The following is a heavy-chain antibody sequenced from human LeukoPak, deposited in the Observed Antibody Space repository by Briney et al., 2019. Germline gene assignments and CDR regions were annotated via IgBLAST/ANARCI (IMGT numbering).Heavy chain of an antibody. CDR1: GYTFTGYY. V-gene: IGHV1-2*02. CDR2: INPNSGGT. J-gene: IGHJ6*02. CDR3: ARDVVPAAGGGMDV. D-gene: IGHD2-2*01. Sequence: ASVKVSCKASGYTFTGYYMHWVRQAPGQGLEWMGWINPNSGGTNYAQKFQGRVTMTRDTSISTAYMELSRLRSDDTAVYYCARDVVPAAGGGMDVWGQGTTVTASS.